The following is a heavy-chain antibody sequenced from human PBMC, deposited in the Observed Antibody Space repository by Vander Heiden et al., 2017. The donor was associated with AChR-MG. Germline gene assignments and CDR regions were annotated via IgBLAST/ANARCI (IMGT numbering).Heavy chain of an antibody. J-gene: IGHJ3*01. CDR2: ISGNGRSI. CDR3: AKDPPRRQGISDFDV. CDR1: GFPFRDHA. V-gene: IGHV3-23*01. D-gene: IGHD2-21*01. Sequence: EVQLLQSGGGLVQPGGSLRLSCAASGFPFRDHAMTWVRQAPGKGLEWVSVISGNGRSIYYADSVKGRFTISRDNSRSTLNLQMNGLRAEDTALYYCAKDPPRRQGISDFDVWGLGTMVIVSS.